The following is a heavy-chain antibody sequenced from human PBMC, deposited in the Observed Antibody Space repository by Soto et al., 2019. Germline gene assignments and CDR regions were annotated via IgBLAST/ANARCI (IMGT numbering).Heavy chain of an antibody. V-gene: IGHV3-66*01. J-gene: IGHJ4*02. CDR2: IYSGGST. Sequence: EVQLVESGGGLVQPGGSLRLSCAASGFTVSSNYMSWVRQXXXXXXXWVSVIYSGGSTYYADSVKGRFTISRDNSKNTXXXXXXXXXXXXXXXXXXXXXXXXXXXXXGLGYWGQGTLVTVSS. CDR1: GFTVSSNY. CDR3: XXXXXXXXXXXGLGY.